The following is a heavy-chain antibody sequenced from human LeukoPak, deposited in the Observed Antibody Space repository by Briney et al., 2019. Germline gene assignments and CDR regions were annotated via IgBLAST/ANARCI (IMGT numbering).Heavy chain of an antibody. Sequence: SETLSLTCTVSGGSISSHYWSWIRQHPGKGLEWIGYIYYSGSTYYNPSLKSRVTISVDTSKNQFSLKLSSATAADTAVYYCARREIVAATPGNFDSWGQGTLVTVSS. CDR2: IYYSGST. CDR1: GGSISSHY. D-gene: IGHD1-26*01. V-gene: IGHV4-59*06. CDR3: ARREIVAATPGNFDS. J-gene: IGHJ4*02.